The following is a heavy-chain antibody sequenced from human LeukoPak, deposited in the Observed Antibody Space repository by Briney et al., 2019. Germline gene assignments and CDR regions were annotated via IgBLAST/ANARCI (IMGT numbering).Heavy chain of an antibody. CDR3: ARRLIIRGRFND. Sequence: KPSETLSFTCGVYGGSFTDCFWSWVRQPPGKRLEWIGEINHVGSTNYNPSLKSRVTLSVDKSTNQVSLNLTSVTVADTAVYYCARRLIIRGRFNDWGQGTLVTVSS. V-gene: IGHV4-34*01. D-gene: IGHD3-10*01. CDR1: GGSFTDCF. CDR2: INHVGST. J-gene: IGHJ4*02.